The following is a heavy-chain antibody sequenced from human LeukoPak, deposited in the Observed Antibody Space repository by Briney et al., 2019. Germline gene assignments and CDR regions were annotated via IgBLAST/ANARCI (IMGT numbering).Heavy chain of an antibody. J-gene: IGHJ3*02. CDR1: GFTFSSYS. Sequence: GALRLSCAASGFTFSSYSMNWVRQAPGKGLEWVSSISSSSSYIYYADSVKGRFTISRDNAKNSLYLQMYSLRAEDTAVYYCARGKATYYYGSGIAFDIWGQGTMVTVSS. V-gene: IGHV3-21*01. CDR2: ISSSSSYI. D-gene: IGHD3-10*01. CDR3: ARGKATYYYGSGIAFDI.